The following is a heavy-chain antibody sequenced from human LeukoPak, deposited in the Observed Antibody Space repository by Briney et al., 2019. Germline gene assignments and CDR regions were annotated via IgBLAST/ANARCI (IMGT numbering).Heavy chain of an antibody. J-gene: IGHJ4*02. CDR2: INPNSGGT. D-gene: IGHD1-26*01. CDR3: ARVGWELLDY. CDR1: GYTFTGYN. V-gene: IGHV1-2*02. Sequence: ASVKVSCKGPGYTFTGYNMHRGRQAPGQRVEWMGWINPNSGGTNYAQKFQGRVTMTRDTSISTVYMELSRLRSDDTAVYYCARVGWELLDYWGQGTLVTVSS.